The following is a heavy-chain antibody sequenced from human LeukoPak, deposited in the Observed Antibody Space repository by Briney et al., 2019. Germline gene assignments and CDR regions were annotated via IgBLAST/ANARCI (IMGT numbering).Heavy chain of an antibody. Sequence: ASVKVSCKASGYTFTADYIHWVRQAPGQGLGWMGWINPNSADTHYPQKFQGRVTLTSDTSISTAYMELGRLSPDDTAMYFCARDLRGNSMFYDYWGQGTLVTVSS. J-gene: IGHJ4*02. D-gene: IGHD3-10*02. V-gene: IGHV1-2*02. CDR2: INPNSADT. CDR3: ARDLRGNSMFYDY. CDR1: GYTFTADY.